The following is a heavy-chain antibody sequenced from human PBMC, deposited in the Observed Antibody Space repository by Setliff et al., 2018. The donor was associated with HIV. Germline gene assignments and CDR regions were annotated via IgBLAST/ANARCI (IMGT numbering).Heavy chain of an antibody. J-gene: IGHJ4*02. CDR3: ARSRSSYYDILTGYRYYFDY. V-gene: IGHV4-39*02. D-gene: IGHD3-9*01. CDR1: GGSISSSGYY. Sequence: PSETLSLTCTVSGGSISSSGYYWGWIRQPPGKGLVWIGSIYDCRSTYYNPSLKSRVTISIDTSKIHLSLKLSSVTAADTAVYYCARSRSSYYDILTGYRYYFDYWGQGTLVTVSS. CDR2: IYDCRST.